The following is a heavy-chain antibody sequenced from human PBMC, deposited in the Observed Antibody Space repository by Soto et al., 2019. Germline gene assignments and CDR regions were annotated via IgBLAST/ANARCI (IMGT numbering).Heavy chain of an antibody. CDR3: ARLPSRHLVDY. CDR2: MFYGVST. D-gene: IGHD3-3*02. CDR1: GSSINRSGYY. J-gene: IGHJ4*02. V-gene: IGHV4-39*01. Sequence: SETLSLTCTVSGSSINRSGYYWGWIRQPPGKGLEWIGSMFYGVSTYYNPSLKSRVTVSVDTSKNQFSLNLRSVTAADTAVYYCARLPSRHLVDYWGQGTLVTVSS.